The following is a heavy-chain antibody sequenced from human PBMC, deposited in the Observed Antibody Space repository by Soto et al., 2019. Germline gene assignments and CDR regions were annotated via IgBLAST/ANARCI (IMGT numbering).Heavy chain of an antibody. CDR2: IKQDGSEK. CDR1: GFTFSNYW. J-gene: IGHJ2*01. V-gene: IGHV3-7*01. CDR3: ARRATTSAGYFDL. D-gene: IGHD1-26*01. Sequence: GGSLRLSCAASGFTFSNYWMSWVRQAPGKGLEWVANIKQDGSEKNYKDSVKGRLAISRDNAKNSLSLQMNSLRAEDTAVYYCARRATTSAGYFDLWGRGTLVTVSS.